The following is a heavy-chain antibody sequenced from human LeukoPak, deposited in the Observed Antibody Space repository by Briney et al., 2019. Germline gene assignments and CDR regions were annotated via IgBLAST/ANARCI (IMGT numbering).Heavy chain of an antibody. Sequence: GGSLRLSCAASGFTFSSYAMHWVRQAPGKGLEWVAVISYDGSNKYYADSVKGRFTISRDNSKNTLYLQMNSLKIDDTAVYYCSPLLYSRGPGGQGTLVTVSS. V-gene: IGHV3-30*03. CDR1: GFTFSSYA. J-gene: IGHJ4*02. CDR2: ISYDGSNK. CDR3: SPLLYSRGP. D-gene: IGHD2-2*02.